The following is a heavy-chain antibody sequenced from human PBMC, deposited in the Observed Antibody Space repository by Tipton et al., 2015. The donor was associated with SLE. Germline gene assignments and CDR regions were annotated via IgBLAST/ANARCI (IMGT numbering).Heavy chain of an antibody. V-gene: IGHV4-39*07. CDR2: GYYNGAT. CDR1: GGSISGSSYY. Sequence: TLSLTCTVSGGSISGSSYYWGWIRQPPGKGLEDIGSGYYNGATYYNPSLKSRVSISVDTSESQFSLKLSSVTAADTALYYCARSVRVWGQGTLVTVSS. J-gene: IGHJ4*02. CDR3: ARSVRV. D-gene: IGHD5/OR15-5a*01.